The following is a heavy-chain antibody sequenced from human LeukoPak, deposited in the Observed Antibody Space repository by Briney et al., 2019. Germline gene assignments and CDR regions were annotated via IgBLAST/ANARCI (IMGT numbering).Heavy chain of an antibody. CDR1: GYTFTSYA. V-gene: IGHV1-3*03. Sequence: ASVNVSCKASGYTFTSYAMHWVRQAPGQRLEWMGWINAGNGNTKYSQEFRGRVTITRDTSASTAYMELSSLRSEDMAVYYCARDSGMVRGVIGYYYMDVWGKGTTVTVSS. CDR3: ARDSGMVRGVIGYYYMDV. CDR2: INAGNGNT. D-gene: IGHD3-10*01. J-gene: IGHJ6*03.